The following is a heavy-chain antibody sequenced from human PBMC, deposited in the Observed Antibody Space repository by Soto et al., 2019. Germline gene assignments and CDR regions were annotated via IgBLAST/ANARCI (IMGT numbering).Heavy chain of an antibody. CDR2: MNPNSGNT. Sequence: ASVKVSCKASGYTLTSYDINWVRRATGQGLEWMGWMNPNSGNTGYAQKFQGRVTMTRNTSISTAYMELSSLRSEDTALYYCAKKQPIRDYYYGMDVWGQGTTVTVSS. CDR3: AKKQPIRDYYYGMDV. J-gene: IGHJ6*02. D-gene: IGHD6-13*01. V-gene: IGHV1-8*01. CDR1: GYTLTSYD.